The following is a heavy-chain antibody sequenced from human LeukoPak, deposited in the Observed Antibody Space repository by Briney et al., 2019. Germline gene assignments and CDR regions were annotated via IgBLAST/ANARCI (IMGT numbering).Heavy chain of an antibody. V-gene: IGHV4-61*01. Sequence: SETLSLTCTVSGGSISTSNYYWSWIRQPPGKGPEWIGYIYYSGSTNYNPSLKSRVTISVDTSKNQFSLKLSSVTAADTAVYYCARVQESQIDYYFDYWGQGTLVTVSS. D-gene: IGHD3-9*01. CDR1: GGSISTSNYY. CDR2: IYYSGST. J-gene: IGHJ4*02. CDR3: ARVQESQIDYYFDY.